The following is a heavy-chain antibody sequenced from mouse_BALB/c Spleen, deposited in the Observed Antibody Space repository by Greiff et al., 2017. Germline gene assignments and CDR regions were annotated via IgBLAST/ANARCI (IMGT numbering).Heavy chain of an antibody. V-gene: IGHV1-9*01. D-gene: IGHD2-2*01. CDR3: ARNGGYDRDYYAMDY. CDR1: GYTFSSYW. J-gene: IGHJ4*01. Sequence: QVQLQQSGAELMKPGASVKISCKATGYTFSSYWIEWVKQRPGHGLEWIGEILPGSGSTNYNEKFKGKATFTADTSSNTAYMQLSSLTSEDSAVYYCARNGGYDRDYYAMDYWGQGTSVTVSA. CDR2: ILPGSGST.